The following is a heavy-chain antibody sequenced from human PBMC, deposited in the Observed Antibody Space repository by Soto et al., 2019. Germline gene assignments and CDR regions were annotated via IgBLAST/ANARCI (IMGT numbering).Heavy chain of an antibody. CDR1: GYSFTSYR. CDR2: IDPSDSYT. V-gene: IGHV5-10-1*01. D-gene: IGHD6-19*01. J-gene: IGHJ6*02. CDR3: ARRGAVAGQKKYYYYYGMDV. Sequence: GESLKISCKGSGYSFTSYRISWVRQMPGKGLEWMGRIDPSDSYTNYSPSFQGHVTISADKSISTAYLQWSSLKASDTAMYYCARRGAVAGQKKYYYYYGMDVWGQGTTVTVSS.